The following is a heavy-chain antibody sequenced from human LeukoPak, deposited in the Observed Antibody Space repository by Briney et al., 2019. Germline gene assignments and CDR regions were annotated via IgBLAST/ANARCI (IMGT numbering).Heavy chain of an antibody. CDR2: IYYSGST. CDR3: ARDRAAAGTGWFDP. D-gene: IGHD6-13*01. CDR1: GGSVSSSRYF. J-gene: IGHJ5*02. V-gene: IGHV4-39*07. Sequence: SETLSLTCTVSGGSVSSSRYFWGWIRQPPGKGLEWIGSIYYSGSTYYNPSLRSRVTISVDPSKNQFSLKLSSVTAADTAIYYCARDRAAAGTGWFDPWGQGTLVTVSS.